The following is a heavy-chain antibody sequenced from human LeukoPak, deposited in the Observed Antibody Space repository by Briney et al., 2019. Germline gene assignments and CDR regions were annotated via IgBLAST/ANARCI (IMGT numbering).Heavy chain of an antibody. CDR2: IYISGST. Sequence: SETLSLTCTASGGSISSGDYYWSWIRQSAGKGLEWIGRIYISGSTEYNPSLKSRVTISVDTSKNQFSLKLSSMTAADTAVYYCVRGSWGSDFDYWGQGTLVTVSS. CDR1: GGSISSGDYY. CDR3: VRGSWGSDFDY. J-gene: IGHJ4*02. V-gene: IGHV4-61*02. D-gene: IGHD7-27*01.